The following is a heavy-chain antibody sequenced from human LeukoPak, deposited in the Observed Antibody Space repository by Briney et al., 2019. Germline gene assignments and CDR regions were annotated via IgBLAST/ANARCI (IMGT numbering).Heavy chain of an antibody. CDR2: ICGSGDTT. Sequence: GGSLRLSCAASGFTFSTYSMSWVRLAPGKGLEWVSGICGSGDTTYYADSVEGLFTISKDTSKKTLYLEMDGLRAEDMATDFCAKGRGGSCYSGLDSWGQGTLVTVSS. CDR1: GFTFSTYS. D-gene: IGHD2-15*01. CDR3: AKGRGGSCYSGLDS. V-gene: IGHV3-23*01. J-gene: IGHJ4*02.